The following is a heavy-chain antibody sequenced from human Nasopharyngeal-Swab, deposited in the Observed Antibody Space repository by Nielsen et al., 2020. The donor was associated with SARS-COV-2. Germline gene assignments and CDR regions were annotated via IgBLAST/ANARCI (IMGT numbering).Heavy chain of an antibody. CDR2: IVVGSGNT. V-gene: IGHV1-58*01. J-gene: IGHJ6*02. Sequence: SVKVSCKASGFTFTSSAVQWVRQARGQRLEWIGWIVVGSGNTNYAQKFQERVTITRDMSTSTAYMELSSLRSEDTAVYYCAAVPAENYYYYGMDVWGQGTTVTVSS. CDR3: AAVPAENYYYYGMDV. CDR1: GFTFTSSA.